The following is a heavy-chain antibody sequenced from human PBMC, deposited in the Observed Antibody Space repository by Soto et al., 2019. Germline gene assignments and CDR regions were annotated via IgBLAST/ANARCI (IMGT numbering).Heavy chain of an antibody. V-gene: IGHV3-23*01. CDR3: AKNSVAVVTAIAY. J-gene: IGHJ4*02. CDR2: ISGSGGST. Sequence: SLRLSCASSGFTFSSYAMSWVRQAPGKGLEWVSAISGSGGSTYYADSVKGRFTISRDNSKNTLYLQMNSLRAEDTAVYYCAKNSVAVVTAIAYWGQGTLVTVSS. D-gene: IGHD2-21*02. CDR1: GFTFSSYA.